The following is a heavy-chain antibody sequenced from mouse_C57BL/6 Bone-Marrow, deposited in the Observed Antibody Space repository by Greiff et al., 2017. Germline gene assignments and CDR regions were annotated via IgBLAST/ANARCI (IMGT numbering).Heavy chain of an antibody. J-gene: IGHJ2*01. Sequence: EVKLMESGPGLVKPSQSLSLTCSVTGYSITSGYYWNWIRQFPGNKLEWMGYISYDGSNNYNPSLKNRISITRDTSKNQFFLKLNSVTTEDTATYYCASFMVTTYYFDYWGQGTTLTVSS. CDR1: GYSITSGYY. D-gene: IGHD2-2*01. CDR2: ISYDGSN. V-gene: IGHV3-6*01. CDR3: ASFMVTTYYFDY.